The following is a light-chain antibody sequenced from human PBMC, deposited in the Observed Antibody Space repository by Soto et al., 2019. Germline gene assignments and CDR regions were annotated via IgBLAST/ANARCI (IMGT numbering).Light chain of an antibody. CDR3: QQYNNYSET. V-gene: IGKV1-5*03. Sequence: IQMTHSPSTLSGSLRDSVTITVRASQTISSWLAWYQQKPGKGPKLLIYKASHLESGVPSRFSGSGSGTEFTLTISSLQPGDFATYYCQQYNNYSETFGQGTKVDIK. CDR2: KAS. J-gene: IGKJ1*01. CDR1: QTISSW.